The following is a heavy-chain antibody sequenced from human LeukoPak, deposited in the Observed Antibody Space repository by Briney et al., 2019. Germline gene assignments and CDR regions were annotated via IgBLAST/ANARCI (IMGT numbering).Heavy chain of an antibody. Sequence: VASVKVSCKASGDSFTGYYLHWVRQAPGQGLEWMGWINPNSGFTNYVQKFQGRVTMTRDTSTSTAYMELSRLRSDDTAVYYCARLADCSSSSCRSFDYWGQGTLVTVSS. V-gene: IGHV1-2*02. CDR2: INPNSGFT. J-gene: IGHJ4*02. CDR1: GDSFTGYY. D-gene: IGHD2-2*01. CDR3: ARLADCSSSSCRSFDY.